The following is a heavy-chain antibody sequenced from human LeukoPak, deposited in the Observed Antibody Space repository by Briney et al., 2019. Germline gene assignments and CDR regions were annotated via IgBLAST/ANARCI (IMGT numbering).Heavy chain of an antibody. V-gene: IGHV4-34*01. CDR2: INHSGST. Sequence: SETLSLTCTVYGGSFSGYYWSWIRQPPGKGLEWIGEINHSGSTNYNPSLKSRVTISVDTSKNQFSLKPGVLYGAGTGVDYRARARGPTYSSSWYVLWLMLDYWGQGTLVTVSS. CDR3: ARARGPTYSSSWYVLWLMLDY. J-gene: IGHJ4*02. D-gene: IGHD6-13*01. CDR1: GGSFSGYY.